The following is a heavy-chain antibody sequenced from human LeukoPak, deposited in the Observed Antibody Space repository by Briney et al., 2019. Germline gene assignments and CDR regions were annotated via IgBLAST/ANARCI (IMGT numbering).Heavy chain of an antibody. D-gene: IGHD5-12*01. V-gene: IGHV3-21*04. J-gene: IGHJ5*02. Sequence: SGGSLRPSCAASGSTFSSYSMNWVRQAPGKGLEWVSSISSSSSYIYYADSVKGRFTISRDNAKNSLYLQMNSLRAEDTAVYYCARDRGYSGYGGEWDWFDPWGQGTLVTVSS. CDR2: ISSSSSYI. CDR3: ARDRGYSGYGGEWDWFDP. CDR1: GSTFSSYS.